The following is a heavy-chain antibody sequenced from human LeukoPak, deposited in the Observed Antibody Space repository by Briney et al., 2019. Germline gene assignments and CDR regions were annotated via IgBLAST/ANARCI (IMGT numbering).Heavy chain of an antibody. CDR2: INFSGNT. V-gene: IGHV4-4*07. CDR1: GGSISSYY. Sequence: PSETLSLTXSVSGGSISSYYWNWIRQPAGKGLEWIGRINFSGNTNYNPSLESRVFMSIDMSKIQFSLNLNSVTVADTAVYYCAIDREGGWGSGAFDIWGQGTMITVSS. CDR3: AIDREGGWGSGAFDI. D-gene: IGHD7-27*01. J-gene: IGHJ3*02.